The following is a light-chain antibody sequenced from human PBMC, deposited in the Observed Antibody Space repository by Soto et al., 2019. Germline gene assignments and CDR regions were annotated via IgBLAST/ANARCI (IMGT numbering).Light chain of an antibody. CDR2: EVT. V-gene: IGLV2-14*01. J-gene: IGLJ1*01. Sequence: QSVLTQPASVSGSPGQTITISCTGTSSDIGGYNAVSWYQHHPGKAPQLIIYEVTHRPSGVSDRFSASKSGNTASLTISGLQAEDEADYYCNSFRVNRLYVFGTGTKVTVL. CDR1: SSDIGGYNA. CDR3: NSFRVNRLYV.